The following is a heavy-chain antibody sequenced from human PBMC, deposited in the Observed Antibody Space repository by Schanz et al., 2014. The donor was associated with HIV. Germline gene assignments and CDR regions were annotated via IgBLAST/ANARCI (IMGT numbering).Heavy chain of an antibody. CDR1: GGTFSNYA. V-gene: IGHV1-69*06. Sequence: QVQLVQSGAEVKMPGSSVKVSCKASGGTFSNYAMTWVRQAPGQGLEWMAGIIPIIGTADYAQKFQGRVTITADKSTSTLYLELSSLRSEDTAVYYCAKAGLFFGQLWLGCFDYWGQGAQVTVSS. CDR3: AKAGLFFGQLWLGCFDY. J-gene: IGHJ4*02. D-gene: IGHD5-18*01. CDR2: IIPIIGTA.